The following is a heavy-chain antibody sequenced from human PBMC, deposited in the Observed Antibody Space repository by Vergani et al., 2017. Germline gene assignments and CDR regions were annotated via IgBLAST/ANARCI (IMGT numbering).Heavy chain of an antibody. D-gene: IGHD5-18*01. V-gene: IGHV3-49*04. Sequence: EVQLLQSGGGLVPPGRSLRLSCAASGFSFGDYAMTWVRQAPGKGLEWVAFIRNKAYGGTTEYAASVKGRVTISRDDSKRLAYLQLSGLKTDDTAVYFCSRGRGYSFGYSDYWGQGTLVTVSS. CDR3: SRGRGYSFGYSDY. J-gene: IGHJ4*02. CDR2: IRNKAYGGTT. CDR1: GFSFGDYA.